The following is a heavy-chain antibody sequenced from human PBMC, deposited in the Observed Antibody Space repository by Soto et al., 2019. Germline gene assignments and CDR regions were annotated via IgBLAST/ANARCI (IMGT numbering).Heavy chain of an antibody. CDR1: GGSMSTGY. V-gene: IGHV4-59*01. J-gene: IGHJ6*02. CDR3: ARRGYGPGFPYYYGMDV. CDR2: IYYSGST. D-gene: IGHD3-10*01. Sequence: SETLSLTCTLSGGSMSTGYWSWIRQPPGKGLEWIGYIYYSGSTNYNPSLKSRVTMSVDTPKNQFSLKLSSVTAADTAVYYCARRGYGPGFPYYYGMDVWGQGTTVT.